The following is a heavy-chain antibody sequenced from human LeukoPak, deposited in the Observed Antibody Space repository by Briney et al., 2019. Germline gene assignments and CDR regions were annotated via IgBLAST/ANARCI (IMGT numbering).Heavy chain of an antibody. CDR3: ARDVPNYYDTSGYLDY. D-gene: IGHD3-22*01. CDR2: IYSGGST. CDR1: GFTVSSNY. Sequence: GGSLRLSCAASGFTVSSNYMSWVRQAPGKGLEWVSVIYSGGSTYYADSVKGRFTISRDNSKNTLYLQMNSLRAEDTAVYYCARDVPNYYDTSGYLDYWGQGTLVTVSS. V-gene: IGHV3-66*01. J-gene: IGHJ4*02.